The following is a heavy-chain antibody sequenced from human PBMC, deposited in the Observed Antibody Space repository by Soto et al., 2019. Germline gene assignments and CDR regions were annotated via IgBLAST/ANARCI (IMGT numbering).Heavy chain of an antibody. CDR1: GFTFSSYA. D-gene: IGHD1-26*01. CDR2: ITGSGGST. Sequence: EVQLLESGGGLVQPGGSLRLSCAASGFTFSSYAMNWVRQAPGKGLEWVSVITGSGGSTYYADSVKGRFTISRDNSKNTLYLQMNSLRAEDTAVYYCARRGSGSYYDYWGQGTLVTVSS. V-gene: IGHV3-23*01. CDR3: ARRGSGSYYDY. J-gene: IGHJ4*02.